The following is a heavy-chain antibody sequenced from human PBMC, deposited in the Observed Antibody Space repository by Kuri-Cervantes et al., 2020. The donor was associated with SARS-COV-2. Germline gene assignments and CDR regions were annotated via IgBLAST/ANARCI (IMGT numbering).Heavy chain of an antibody. CDR3: ARGRRLRGLASHYVLMTSDIPGPLDY. CDR1: GFTFSDYY. Sequence: GESLKISCAASGFTFSDYYMSWIRQAPGKGLEWVSYISSSGSTIYYADSVKSRFTINRDNAKNPLYLQMNSLRAEDTAVYYCARGRRLRGLASHYVLMTSDIPGPLDYWGPGTPVTVSS. J-gene: IGHJ4*02. D-gene: IGHD3-16*01. CDR2: ISSSGSTI. V-gene: IGHV3-11*01.